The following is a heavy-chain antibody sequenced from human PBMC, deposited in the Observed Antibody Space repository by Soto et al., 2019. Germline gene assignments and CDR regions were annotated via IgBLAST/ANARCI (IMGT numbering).Heavy chain of an antibody. V-gene: IGHV1-2*02. D-gene: IGHD6-19*01. CDR2: IKPNNGDI. J-gene: IGHJ4*02. Sequence: ASVKVSCKASGYTFIGYYMHWVRQAPGQGLEWMGWIKPNNGDIYYAQKFRGRVTLTRDTSISTAYMELNRLQYDDTAVYSCAPDPGFSNGWLLDYWGQRIGVTASS. CDR3: APDPGFSNGWLLDY. CDR1: GYTFIGYY.